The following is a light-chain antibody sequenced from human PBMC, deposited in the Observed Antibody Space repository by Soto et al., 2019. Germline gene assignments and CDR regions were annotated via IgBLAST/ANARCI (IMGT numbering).Light chain of an antibody. CDR1: QSVSSY. J-gene: IGKJ1*01. CDR2: DAS. CDR3: QQRSNWPWT. V-gene: IGKV3-11*01. Sequence: EIVLTQSPATLSLSPGERATLSCRASQSVSSYLAWYQQKPGQAPRLLIYDASNRATGIPVRFSGSGSGTDFTLTISSLEPXDFAVYYCQQRSNWPWTFGQGTKVDIK.